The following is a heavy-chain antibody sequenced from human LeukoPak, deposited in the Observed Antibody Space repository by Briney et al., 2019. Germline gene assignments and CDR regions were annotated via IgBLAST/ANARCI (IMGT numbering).Heavy chain of an antibody. CDR1: GGSFSGYY. Sequence: SETLSLTCAVYGGSFSGYYWRWIRQPPGKGLEWLGEINHSGSTNYNPSLKSRVTISVDTSKNQFSLKLSSVTAADTAVYYCARGGVFWSGTNWFDPWGQVTLVTVSS. D-gene: IGHD3-3*01. CDR2: INHSGST. CDR3: ARGGVFWSGTNWFDP. J-gene: IGHJ5*02. V-gene: IGHV4-34*01.